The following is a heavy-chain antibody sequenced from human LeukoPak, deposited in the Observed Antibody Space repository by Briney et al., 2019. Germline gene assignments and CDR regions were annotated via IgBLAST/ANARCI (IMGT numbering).Heavy chain of an antibody. CDR1: GYSFTSYW. D-gene: IGHD5-18*01. J-gene: IGHJ6*03. CDR2: IYPGDSDT. V-gene: IGHV5-51*01. CDR3: ARLPGGRGYPIYYMDV. Sequence: NPGESLKISCKGSGYSFTSYWIGWVRQMPGKGLEWMGIIYPGDSDTRYSPSFQGQVTISADTSISTAYLQWSSLKASDTAMYYCARLPGGRGYPIYYMDVWGKGTTVTVSS.